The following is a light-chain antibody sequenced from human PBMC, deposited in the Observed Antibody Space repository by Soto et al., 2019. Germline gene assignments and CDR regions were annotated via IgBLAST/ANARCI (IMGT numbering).Light chain of an antibody. CDR1: SSNIGAGYD. Sequence: QSVLTQPPSVSGAPGQRVTTSCTGSSSNIGAGYDVHWYQQLPGTAPKLLIYGNTNRPSGVPDRFSGSKSGTSASLAITGLQAEDEADYYCQSYDSSLSGVVFGGGTKLTFL. CDR3: QSYDSSLSGVV. J-gene: IGLJ2*01. CDR2: GNT. V-gene: IGLV1-40*01.